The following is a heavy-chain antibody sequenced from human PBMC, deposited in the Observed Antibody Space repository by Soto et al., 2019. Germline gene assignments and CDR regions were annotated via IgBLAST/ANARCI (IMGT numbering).Heavy chain of an antibody. V-gene: IGHV4-34*04. CDR3: ARGVSVTLAVQGGAPDKNDFDS. CDR2: IDHSGIT. Sequence: SETLSLTCAVSGASFSGFYWSWIRQSPGKGLEWIGEIDHSGITNHNTALKSRATMSVDTSKNQFSLKLRSVTAAGTAVYYCARGVSVTLAVQGGAPDKNDFDSWSQGTLVTVSS. CDR1: GASFSGFY. J-gene: IGHJ4*02. D-gene: IGHD1-26*01.